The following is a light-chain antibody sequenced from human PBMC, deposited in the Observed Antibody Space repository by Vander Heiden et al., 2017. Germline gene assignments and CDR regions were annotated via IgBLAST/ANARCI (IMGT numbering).Light chain of an antibody. J-gene: IGLJ2*01. Sequence: QSVLTQPPSVSAAPGQKVTISCSGSSSNIGNNYVSWYQQLPGTAPKRRRDDNNKRPSGIPVRFSGSKSGTSATLGITGLQTGDEAEDDGGKWDSRLSAAVCGGGTKLTVL. CDR1: SSNIGNNY. CDR2: DNN. V-gene: IGLV1-51*01. CDR3: GKWDSRLSAAV.